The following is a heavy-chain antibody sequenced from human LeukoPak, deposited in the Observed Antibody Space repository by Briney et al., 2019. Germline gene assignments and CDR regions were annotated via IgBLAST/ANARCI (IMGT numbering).Heavy chain of an antibody. CDR2: INHSGST. D-gene: IGHD3-10*01. V-gene: IGHV4-34*01. CDR1: SGAFSGYY. CDR3: ARGRWFGELLWGFFDH. Sequence: PSETLSLTCAVYSGAFSGYYWSWIRQPPGKGLEWIGEINHSGSTNYNPSLKSRVTISVDTSKNQFSLKLSSVTAADTAVYYCARGRWFGELLWGFFDHWGQGTLVTVSS. J-gene: IGHJ4*02.